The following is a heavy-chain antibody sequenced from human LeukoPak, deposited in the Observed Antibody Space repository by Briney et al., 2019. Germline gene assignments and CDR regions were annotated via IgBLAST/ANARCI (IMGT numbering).Heavy chain of an antibody. D-gene: IGHD3-10*01. V-gene: IGHV3-7*01. CDR2: IKEDGSEK. CDR1: GFIFTDYW. CDR3: ARGYGSGSYYPFDY. J-gene: IGHJ4*02. Sequence: PGGSLRLSCAASGFIFTDYWMYWVRQAPGRGLAWVANIKEDGSEKNYVDSVKGRFTISRDNAKNSVYLQMNSLRVEDTAVYYCARGYGSGSYYPFDYWGQGTLVTVSS.